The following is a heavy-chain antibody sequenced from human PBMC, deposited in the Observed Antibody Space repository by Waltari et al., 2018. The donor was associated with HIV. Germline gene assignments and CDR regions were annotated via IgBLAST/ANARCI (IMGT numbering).Heavy chain of an antibody. CDR2: KNPNSGNT. J-gene: IGHJ4*02. CDR1: GYTFTSYD. V-gene: IGHV1-8*01. D-gene: IGHD3-22*01. Sequence: QVQLVQSGAEVRKPGASVKVSCKASGYTFTSYDINWVRQATGQGLEWKGWKNPNSGNTGYAQKFQGRVTMTRNTSISTAFMEVSSLRSEDTAVYYCARVYYDSSGYYGAAGYWGQGTLVTVSS. CDR3: ARVYYDSSGYYGAAGY.